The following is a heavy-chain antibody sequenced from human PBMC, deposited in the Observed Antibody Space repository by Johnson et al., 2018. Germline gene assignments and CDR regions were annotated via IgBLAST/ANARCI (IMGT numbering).Heavy chain of an antibody. CDR2: ISWNSDSI. V-gene: IGHV3-9*01. J-gene: IGHJ3*02. CDR1: GFTFDDYA. D-gene: IGHD5-24*01. CDR3: GKDKMATEATGNAFDI. Sequence: VQLVESGGGLVQPGRSLRLSCAASGFTFDDYAMHWVRQAPGKGLEWVSGISWNSDSIGYADSMKGRFTISRDNAKNSLYLQVNSLRAEDTALYYCGKDKMATEATGNAFDIWGQGTMVTVSS.